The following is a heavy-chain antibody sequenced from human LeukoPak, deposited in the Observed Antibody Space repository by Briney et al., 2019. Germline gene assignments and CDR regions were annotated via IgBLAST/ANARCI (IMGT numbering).Heavy chain of an antibody. V-gene: IGHV4-38-2*02. Sequence: SETLSLTCTVPGYSISSGYYWGWMRQPPGKGVEWIGSIYHSGSTYYKPSLKSRVTISVDTSKNQFSLKLSSVTAADTAVYYCASPGYCSSTSCYYYYMDVWGKGTTVTVSS. CDR1: GYSISSGYY. D-gene: IGHD2-2*01. CDR2: IYHSGST. CDR3: ASPGYCSSTSCYYYYMDV. J-gene: IGHJ6*03.